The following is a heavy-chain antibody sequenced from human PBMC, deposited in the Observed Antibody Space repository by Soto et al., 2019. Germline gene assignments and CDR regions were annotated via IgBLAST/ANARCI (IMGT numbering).Heavy chain of an antibody. Sequence: SETLSLTCAVSGGSISSGGYSWSWIRQPPGKGLEWIGYIYHSGSTYYNPSLKSRVTISVDRSKNQFSLKLSSVTAADTAVYYCARAMIVVDPNWFDPWGQGTLVTVSS. CDR3: ARAMIVVDPNWFDP. J-gene: IGHJ5*02. V-gene: IGHV4-30-2*01. CDR2: IYHSGST. CDR1: GGSISSGGYS. D-gene: IGHD3-22*01.